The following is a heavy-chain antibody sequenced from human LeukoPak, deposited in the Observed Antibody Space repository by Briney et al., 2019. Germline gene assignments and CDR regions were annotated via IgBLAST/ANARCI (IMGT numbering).Heavy chain of an antibody. CDR3: ARGEFICTINTCYASALDS. CDR1: GYTFTSYA. D-gene: IGHD2-2*01. J-gene: IGHJ4*02. Sequence: ASVKVSCEASGYTFTSYAISWVRQAPGQGLEWMGWIRAHNGDTNHAQQLQGRVTMTTDTSTRTAYMELRSLRSEDTAVYYCARGEFICTINTCYASALDSWGQGTLVTVSS. CDR2: IRAHNGDT. V-gene: IGHV1-18*01.